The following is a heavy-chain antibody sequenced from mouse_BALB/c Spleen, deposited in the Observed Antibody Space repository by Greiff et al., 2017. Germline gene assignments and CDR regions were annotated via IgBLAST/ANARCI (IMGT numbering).Heavy chain of an antibody. CDR3: ARRVLRAEEALDY. CDR2: INPYNGGT. D-gene: IGHD1-1*01. J-gene: IGHJ4*01. V-gene: IGHV1-18*01. CDR1: GYSFTGYT. Sequence: EVQLQQSGPGLVKPGASLKISCKASGYSFTGYTMNWVPQSPGKNLEWIGLINPYNGGTSYNQKLKGKATLPVDKSSSTAYMDLLSLTSEDSAVYYCARRVLRAEEALDYWGQGTSVTVSS.